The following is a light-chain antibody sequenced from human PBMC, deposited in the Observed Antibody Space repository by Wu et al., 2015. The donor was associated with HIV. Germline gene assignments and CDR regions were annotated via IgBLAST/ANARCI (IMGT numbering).Light chain of an antibody. CDR3: QQYGYSPYN. Sequence: EIVLTQSPGTLSLSPGERATLSCRASQSVSSTFLAWYQQKPGQAPRLLIAGASSRATGIPDRFSGSGSGTDFTLTISRLEPEDFAMYYCQQYGYSPYNFGQGTKLEIK. CDR2: GAS. CDR1: QSVSSTF. V-gene: IGKV3-20*01. J-gene: IGKJ2*01.